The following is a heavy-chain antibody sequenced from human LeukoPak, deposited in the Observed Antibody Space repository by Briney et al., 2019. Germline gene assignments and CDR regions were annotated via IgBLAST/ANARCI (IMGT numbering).Heavy chain of an antibody. CDR3: ARDGVGVGMAFDY. CDR2: IWYDGSNK. J-gene: IGHJ4*02. V-gene: IGHV3-33*01. CDR1: GFTFSSYG. Sequence: GGSLRLSCAASGFTFSSYGMHWVRQAPGKGLEWVAVIWYDGSNKYYADSVKGRLTISRDNSKNTLYLQMNSLRAEDTAVYYCARDGVGVGMAFDYWGQGTLVTVSS. D-gene: IGHD5-24*01.